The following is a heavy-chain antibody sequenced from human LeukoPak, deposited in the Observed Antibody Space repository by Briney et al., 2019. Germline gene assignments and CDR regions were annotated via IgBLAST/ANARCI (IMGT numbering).Heavy chain of an antibody. D-gene: IGHD3-16*02. J-gene: IGHJ6*04. Sequence: MHXXRXAPGXGLEGMGIINPSGGSTSYAQKFQGRVTITRDTSTNTVYMELSSLRSEDTAVYYCARSSTFGGVIVIPYYYYYYGMDVWGKGTTVTVSS. V-gene: IGHV1-46*01. CDR3: ARSSTFGGVIVIPYYYYYYGMDV. CDR2: INPSGGST.